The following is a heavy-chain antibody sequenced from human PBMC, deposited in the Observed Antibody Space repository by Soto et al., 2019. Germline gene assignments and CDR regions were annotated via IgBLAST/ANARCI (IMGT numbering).Heavy chain of an antibody. V-gene: IGHV4-34*01. CDR2: INHSGST. D-gene: IGHD3-3*01. J-gene: IGHJ5*02. CDR3: ARETYYDFWSGYNWFDP. CDR1: GGSFSGYY. Sequence: SETLSLTCAVYGGSFSGYYWSWIRQPPGKGLEWIGEINHSGSTNYNPSLKSRVTISVDTSKNQFSLKLSSVTAADTAVYYCARETYYDFWSGYNWFDPWGQGTLVTVSS.